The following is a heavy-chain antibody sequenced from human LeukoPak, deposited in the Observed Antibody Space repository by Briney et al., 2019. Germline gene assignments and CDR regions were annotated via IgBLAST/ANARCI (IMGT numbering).Heavy chain of an antibody. D-gene: IGHD3-3*01. V-gene: IGHV3-21*01. Sequence: VGSLRLSCAASGFTFSSYSMNWVRQAPGKGLEWVSSISSSSSYIYYADSVKGRFTISRDNAKNSLYLQMNSLRAEDTAVYYCARDLLRGQYYDFWSGYYTAALGDYWGQGTLVTVSS. CDR2: ISSSSSYI. CDR1: GFTFSSYS. CDR3: ARDLLRGQYYDFWSGYYTAALGDY. J-gene: IGHJ4*02.